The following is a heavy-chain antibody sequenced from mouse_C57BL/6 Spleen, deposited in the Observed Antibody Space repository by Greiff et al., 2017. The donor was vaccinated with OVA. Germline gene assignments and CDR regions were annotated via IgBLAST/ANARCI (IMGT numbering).Heavy chain of an antibody. D-gene: IGHD2-10*01. V-gene: IGHV1-69*01. CDR3: ARSLGSYSAFDY. CDR2: IDPSDSYT. Sequence: VQLQQPGAELVMPGASVKLSCKASGYTFTSYWMHWVKQRPGQGLEWIGEIDPSDSYTNYNQKFKGKSTLTVDKSSSTAYMQLSSLTSEDSAVYYCARSLGSYSAFDYWGQGTTLTVSS. CDR1: GYTFTSYW. J-gene: IGHJ2*01.